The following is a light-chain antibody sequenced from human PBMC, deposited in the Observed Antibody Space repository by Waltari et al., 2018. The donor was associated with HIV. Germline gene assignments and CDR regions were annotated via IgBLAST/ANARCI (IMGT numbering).Light chain of an antibody. J-gene: IGKJ1*01. CDR1: QSVNSN. Sequence: EILRTQSPATLSVSPGERATLSCRASQSVNSNLTWYQQKPGQTHRLLIYGTFTRATDIPARFSGSVSGTEFTLTISSLQSEDFAVYYCHHYNNWRETFGQGTKVEIK. V-gene: IGKV3-15*01. CDR2: GTF. CDR3: HHYNNWRET.